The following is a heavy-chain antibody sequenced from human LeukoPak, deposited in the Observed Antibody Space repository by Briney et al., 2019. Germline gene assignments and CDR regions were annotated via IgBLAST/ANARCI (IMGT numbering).Heavy chain of an antibody. D-gene: IGHD6-25*01. Sequence: ASVKVSCKASGYTFTSYDINWVRQATGQGLEWMGWMNPNSGNTGYAQKFQGRVTITRNTSISTDYMELSSLRSEDTAVYYCARGGYRRRYYYYYMDVWGKGTTVTVSS. CDR1: GYTFTSYD. J-gene: IGHJ6*03. CDR3: ARGGYRRRYYYYYMDV. CDR2: MNPNSGNT. V-gene: IGHV1-8*03.